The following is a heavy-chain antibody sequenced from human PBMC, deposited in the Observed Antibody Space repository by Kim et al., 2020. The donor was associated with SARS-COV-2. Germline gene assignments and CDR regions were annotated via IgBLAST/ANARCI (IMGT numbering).Heavy chain of an antibody. Sequence: GGSLRLSCAASGFTFSSACMHWVRQTPGKGLLWVSHISSDGDRICYADSVKGRFTISRDNAKNTLYLHMNSLRGEDTAVYYCARGKSGSPIPLDSWV. CDR1: GFTFSSAC. CDR2: ISSDGDRI. J-gene: IGHJ5*01. CDR3: ARGKSGSPIPLDS. V-gene: IGHV3-74*01. D-gene: IGHD1-26*01.